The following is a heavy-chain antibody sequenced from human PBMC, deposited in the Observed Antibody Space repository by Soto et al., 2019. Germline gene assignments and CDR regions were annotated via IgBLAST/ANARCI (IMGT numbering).Heavy chain of an antibody. CDR2: VSWNSGSI. V-gene: IGHV3-9*01. CDR3: AKDMLSSYDSSGYYFDY. J-gene: IGHJ4*02. Sequence: PGGSLRLSCAASGFTFDDYALHWVRQAPGKGVEWVSGVSWNSGSIGYADSVKGRFTISRDNAKNSLYLQMNSLRAEDTALYYCAKDMLSSYDSSGYYFDYWGQGTLVTVSS. D-gene: IGHD3-22*01. CDR1: GFTFDDYA.